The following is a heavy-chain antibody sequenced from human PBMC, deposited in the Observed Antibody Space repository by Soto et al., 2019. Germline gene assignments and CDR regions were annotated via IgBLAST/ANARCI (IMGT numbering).Heavy chain of an antibody. CDR3: ARVNSGWPVSYYGMDV. D-gene: IGHD6-19*01. V-gene: IGHV1-2*04. CDR1: GYTFTGYY. CDR2: INPNSGGT. J-gene: IGHJ6*02. Sequence: GPSVKVSCKASGYTFTGYYMHWVRQAPGQGLEWMGWINPNSGGTNYAQKFQGWVTMTRDTSISTAYMELSRLRSDDTAVYYCARVNSGWPVSYYGMDVWGQGTTVTVSS.